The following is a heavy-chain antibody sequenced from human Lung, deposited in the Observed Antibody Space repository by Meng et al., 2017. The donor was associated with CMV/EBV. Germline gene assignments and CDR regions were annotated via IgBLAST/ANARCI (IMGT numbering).Heavy chain of an antibody. Sequence: SETXSLXCTVSSGRMTSGGYCWSWIRQHPERGLEWIGYSYHDGPTHYNPSLRSRISISVHTSKKQFYLNLNSMTAADTAVYYCARQAPDNCFDTWGQGAXVTVSS. J-gene: IGHJ5*02. CDR3: ARQAPDNCFDT. CDR1: SGRMTSGGYC. CDR2: SYHDGPT. V-gene: IGHV4-31*03.